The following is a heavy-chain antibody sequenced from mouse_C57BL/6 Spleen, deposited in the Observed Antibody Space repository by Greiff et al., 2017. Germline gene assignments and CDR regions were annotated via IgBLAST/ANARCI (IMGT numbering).Heavy chain of an antibody. CDR1: GYTFTSYW. CDR2: IDPSDSFT. CDR3: ARSRGTTGAMDY. J-gene: IGHJ4*01. Sequence: QVQLQQPGAELVKPGASVKLSCKASGYTFTSYWMQWVKQRPGPGLEWIGEIDPSDSFTNYNQKFKGKATLTVDTSSSTAYMQLSSLTSEDSAVYYCARSRGTTGAMDYWGQAASVPVSS. D-gene: IGHD1-1*01. V-gene: IGHV1-50*01.